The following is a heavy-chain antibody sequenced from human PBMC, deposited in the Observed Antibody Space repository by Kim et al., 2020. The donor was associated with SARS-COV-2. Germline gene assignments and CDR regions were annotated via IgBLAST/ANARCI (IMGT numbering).Heavy chain of an antibody. J-gene: IGHJ4*02. CDR1: GFTFRSSA. V-gene: IGHV3-23*01. CDR2: ISASGGNT. Sequence: GGSLRLSCAASGFTFRSSAMSWVRQAPGKGLEWVSTISASGGNTYYADSVTGRFTISRDNSDNTLCLQMNSLRAEDTALYYCAKTGQFENWGQGNLGTVS. CDR3: AKTGQFEN. D-gene: IGHD2-8*02.